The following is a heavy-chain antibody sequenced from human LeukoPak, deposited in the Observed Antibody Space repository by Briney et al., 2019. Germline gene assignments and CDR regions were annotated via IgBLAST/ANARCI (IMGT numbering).Heavy chain of an antibody. V-gene: IGHV3-23*01. CDR3: AKYGGSYHTPFDY. CDR2: ISGSGGST. CDR1: GFTFSSYA. J-gene: IGHJ4*02. Sequence: GRSLRLSCAASGFTFSSYAMSWVRQAPGKGLEWVSAISGSGGSTYYADSVKGRFAISRDNSKNTLYLQMNSPRAEDTAVYYCAKYGGSYHTPFDYWGQGTLVTVSS. D-gene: IGHD1-26*01.